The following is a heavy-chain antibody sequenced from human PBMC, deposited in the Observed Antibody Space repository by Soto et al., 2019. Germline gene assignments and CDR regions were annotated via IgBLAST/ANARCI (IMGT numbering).Heavy chain of an antibody. Sequence: GGSLRLSCRASGFTFGDYVMSWFRQAPGKGLEWVGFIRSKAYGGTTEYAASVKGRCTIAKDDSTRIAYLQMNSLKAEDTAVFYCSRGLDREIFDRWGQGTLVTVSS. J-gene: IGHJ4*02. V-gene: IGHV3-49*03. CDR2: IRSKAYGGTT. CDR1: GFTFGDYV. D-gene: IGHD1-1*01. CDR3: SRGLDREIFDR.